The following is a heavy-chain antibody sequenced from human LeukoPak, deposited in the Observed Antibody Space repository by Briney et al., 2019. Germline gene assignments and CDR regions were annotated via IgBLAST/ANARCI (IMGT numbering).Heavy chain of an antibody. D-gene: IGHD1-26*01. Sequence: SQTLSLTCAVSGGSISSGGYSWGWIRQPPGKGLEWIGYIYHSGSTYYNPSLKSRVTISVDRSKNQFSLKLSSVTAADTAVYYCASSSGSYSAEYFQHWGQGTLVTVSS. CDR1: GGSISSGGYS. V-gene: IGHV4-30-2*01. CDR3: ASSSGSYSAEYFQH. CDR2: IYHSGST. J-gene: IGHJ1*01.